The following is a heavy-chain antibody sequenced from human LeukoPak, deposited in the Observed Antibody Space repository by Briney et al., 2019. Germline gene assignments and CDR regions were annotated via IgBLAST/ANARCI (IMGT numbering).Heavy chain of an antibody. CDR2: IIPILGIA. V-gene: IGHV1-69*04. CDR3: ARALTYYGSGSSAHFDY. CDR1: GGTFSSYA. Sequence: SVKVSCKASGGTFSSYAISWVRQAPGQGLEWMGRIIPILGIANYAQKFQGRVTITADKSTSTAYMELSSLRSEDTAVYYCARALTYYGSGSSAHFDYWGQGNPGHRLL. J-gene: IGHJ4*02. D-gene: IGHD3-10*01.